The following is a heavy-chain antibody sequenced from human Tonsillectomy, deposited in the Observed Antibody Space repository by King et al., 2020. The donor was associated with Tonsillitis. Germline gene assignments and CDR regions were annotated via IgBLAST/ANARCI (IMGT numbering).Heavy chain of an antibody. J-gene: IGHJ4*02. CDR1: GFTFSRYW. Sequence: VQLVESGGGLVQPGGSLRLSCAASGFTFSRYWMNWVRQAPGKGLEGVASIKEDGREKYYVDSVKGRFTISRDNARNSLYLQMNSLRVEDTAVYYCARDGVWRGNYFEYWGQGTPVTVSP. D-gene: IGHD3-10*01. V-gene: IGHV3-7*03. CDR2: IKEDGREK. CDR3: ARDGVWRGNYFEY.